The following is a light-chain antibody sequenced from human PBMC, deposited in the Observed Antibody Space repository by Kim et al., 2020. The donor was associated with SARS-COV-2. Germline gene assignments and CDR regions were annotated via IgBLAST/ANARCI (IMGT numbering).Light chain of an antibody. CDR3: QSHDSRFWV. CDR2: EDS. V-gene: IGLV6-57*03. J-gene: IGLJ3*02. Sequence: LTQPHSVSESPGRTVTISCTRSSGGIASNHVQWYQQRPGSAPTTVIYEDSLRASGVPDRFSGSIDSSSNSASLTISGLKTEDEADYYCQSHDSRFWV. CDR1: SGGIASNH.